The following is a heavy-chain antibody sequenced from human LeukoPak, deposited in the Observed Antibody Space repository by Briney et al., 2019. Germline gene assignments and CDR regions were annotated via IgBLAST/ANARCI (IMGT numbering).Heavy chain of an antibody. CDR2: INPNSGGT. Sequence: ASVKVSCKASGYTFSGYNMHWVRQAPGQGLEWMGWINPNSGGTNYAQKFQGRVTMTRNTSINTAYMELSRLRSDDTAVYYCARGLRGSPAFDYWGQGTLVTVSS. D-gene: IGHD2-2*01. J-gene: IGHJ4*02. CDR3: ARGLRGSPAFDY. CDR1: GYTFSGYN. V-gene: IGHV1-2*02.